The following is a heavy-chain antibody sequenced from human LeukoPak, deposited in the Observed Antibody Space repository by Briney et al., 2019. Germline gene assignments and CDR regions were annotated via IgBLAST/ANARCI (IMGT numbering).Heavy chain of an antibody. CDR3: ARDISSGYYDAFDI. CDR1: GFSFSTYG. Sequence: GGSLRLSCAASGFSFSTYGMHWVRQAPGEGLEWVAFIWFDGSNKYYADSVKGRFTISRDNSKNTLYLQMNSLRAEDTAVHYCARDISSGYYDAFDIWGQGTMVTVSS. D-gene: IGHD3-22*01. V-gene: IGHV3-33*01. J-gene: IGHJ3*02. CDR2: IWFDGSNK.